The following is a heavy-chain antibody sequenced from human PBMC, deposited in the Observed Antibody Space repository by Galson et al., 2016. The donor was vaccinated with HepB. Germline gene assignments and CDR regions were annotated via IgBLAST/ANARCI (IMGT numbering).Heavy chain of an antibody. CDR3: ARDLEGVGDPGAFDI. D-gene: IGHD1-26*01. Sequence: SLRLSCAPSEFTVSTNYMSWVRQAPGKGLEWVSGIYSGGRTYYADSVKGRFTISRDNSKNTLSLQMNSLKAEDTAVYYCARDLEGVGDPGAFDIWGQGTMVTVSS. CDR1: EFTVSTNY. CDR2: IYSGGRT. J-gene: IGHJ3*02. V-gene: IGHV3-66*01.